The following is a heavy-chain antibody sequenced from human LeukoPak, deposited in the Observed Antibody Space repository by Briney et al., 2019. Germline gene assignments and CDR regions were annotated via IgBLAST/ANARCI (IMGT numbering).Heavy chain of an antibody. V-gene: IGHV4-4*02. Sequence: SGTLSLTCAVSGGSIFTSNWWSWVRQPPGKGLEWIGQIFHTGSTSYSPSLKSRVTISADTSKSHFSLRLTSVTAADTAVYYCAKVRRVQYYFHFMDVWDNGTTVIVSS. CDR2: IFHTGST. CDR3: AKVRRVQYYFHFMDV. J-gene: IGHJ6*03. CDR1: GGSIFTSNW.